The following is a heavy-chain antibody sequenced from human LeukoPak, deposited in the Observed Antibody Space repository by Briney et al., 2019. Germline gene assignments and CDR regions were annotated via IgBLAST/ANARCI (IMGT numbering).Heavy chain of an antibody. CDR2: ISYDGSNK. J-gene: IGHJ5*02. CDR3: ARQHGYCSSTSCHGDWFDP. CDR1: GFTFSSYA. D-gene: IGHD2-2*01. Sequence: GGSLRLSCAASGFTFSSYAMHWVRQAPGKGLEWVAVISYDGSNKYYADSVKGRFTISRDNSKNTLYLQMNSLRAEDTAVYYCARQHGYCSSTSCHGDWFDPWGQGTLVTVSS. V-gene: IGHV3-30-3*01.